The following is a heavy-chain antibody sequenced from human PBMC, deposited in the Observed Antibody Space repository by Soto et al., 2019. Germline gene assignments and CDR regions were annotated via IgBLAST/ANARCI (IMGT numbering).Heavy chain of an antibody. V-gene: IGHV3-21*01. CDR3: ARYDAFKAFDL. J-gene: IGHJ3*01. CDR2: ISSASSSI. CDR1: GFTFNSYT. Sequence: EVQLVESGGGLVKPGGSLRLSCATSGFTFNSYTMNWVRQAPGKGLEWVASISSASSSIDFADSVKGRFTISRDNLNNSVCLQMNSLRAEDTGIYYCARYDAFKAFDLWGQGPMVTVSS. D-gene: IGHD1-1*01.